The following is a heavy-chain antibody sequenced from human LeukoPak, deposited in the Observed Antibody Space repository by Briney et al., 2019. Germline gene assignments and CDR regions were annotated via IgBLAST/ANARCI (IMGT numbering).Heavy chain of an antibody. Sequence: ASVKVSCKASGYTFSGYYIHWVRQAPGQGLEWMGLIKPDRGDTNYAQKFRGRVTMTRDTSTTTAYMELNRLTSDDTAVYYCAKNHEHGRYAGFDFWAEGALVAVSS. J-gene: IGHJ3*01. CDR3: AKNHEHGRYAGFDF. CDR2: IKPDRGDT. D-gene: IGHD2-2*01. V-gene: IGHV1-2*02. CDR1: GYTFSGYY.